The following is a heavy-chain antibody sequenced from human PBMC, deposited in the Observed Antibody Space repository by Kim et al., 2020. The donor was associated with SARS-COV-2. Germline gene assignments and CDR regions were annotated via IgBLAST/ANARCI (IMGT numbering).Heavy chain of an antibody. CDR2: ISGDARNT. Sequence: GGSLRLSCAASGFTFNNHGMTWVRRTPEKGLEWVSTISGDARNTHYSDSVKGRFTISRDNSKNMVFLQMNSLRVDDAATYFCVKGVAPATTSQPRMFDSWGQGILVTVSS. CDR1: GFTFNNHG. V-gene: IGHV3-23*01. J-gene: IGHJ4*02. D-gene: IGHD1-1*01. CDR3: VKGVAPATTSQPRMFDS.